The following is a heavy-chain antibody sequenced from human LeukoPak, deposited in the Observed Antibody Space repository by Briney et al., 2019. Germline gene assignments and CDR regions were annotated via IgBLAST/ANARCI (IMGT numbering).Heavy chain of an antibody. Sequence: SVKVSCKASGYTFTGYYMHWVRQAPGQGLEWMGRIIPILGIANYAQKFQGRVTITADKSTSTAYMELSSLRSEDTAVYYCARECGGDCYSVLAQHGVFDYWGQGTLVTVSS. CDR1: GYTFTGYY. V-gene: IGHV1-69*04. CDR2: IIPILGIA. D-gene: IGHD2-21*02. J-gene: IGHJ4*02. CDR3: ARECGGDCYSVLAQHGVFDY.